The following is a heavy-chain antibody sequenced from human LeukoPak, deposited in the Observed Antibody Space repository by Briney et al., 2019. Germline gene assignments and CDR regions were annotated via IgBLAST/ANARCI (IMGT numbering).Heavy chain of an antibody. CDR1: GFTFSSYA. Sequence: QPGGSLRLSCAASGFTFSSYAMSWVRQAPGKGLEWVSAISGSGGSTYYADSVKGRFTISRDNSKNTLYLQMNSLRAEDTAVYYCAKEGKPLDFWSGYYGKYNWFDPWGQGTLVTVSS. V-gene: IGHV3-23*01. CDR3: AKEGKPLDFWSGYYGKYNWFDP. CDR2: ISGSGGST. D-gene: IGHD3-3*01. J-gene: IGHJ5*02.